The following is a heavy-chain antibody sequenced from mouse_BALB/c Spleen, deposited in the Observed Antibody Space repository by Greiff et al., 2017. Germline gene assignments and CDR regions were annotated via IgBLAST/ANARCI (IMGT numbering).Heavy chain of an antibody. J-gene: IGHJ4*01. CDR2: IDPENGDT. D-gene: IGHD2-1*01. V-gene: IGHV14-4*02. CDR1: GFNIKDYY. Sequence: EVQLQQSGAELVRSGASVKLSCTASGFNIKDYYMHWVKQRPEQGLEWIGWIDPENGDTEYAPKFQGKATMTADTSSNTAYLQLSSLTSEDTAVYYCSLYGNYPYYAMDYWGQGTSVTVSS. CDR3: SLYGNYPYYAMDY.